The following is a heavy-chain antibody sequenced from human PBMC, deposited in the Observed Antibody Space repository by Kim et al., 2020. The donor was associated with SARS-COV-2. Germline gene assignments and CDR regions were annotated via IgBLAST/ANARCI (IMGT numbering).Heavy chain of an antibody. V-gene: IGHV3-30*18. J-gene: IGHJ5*02. Sequence: GGSLRLSCAASGFTFSSYGMHWVRQAPGKGLEWVAVISYDGSNKYYADSVKGRFTISRDNSKNTLYLQMNSLRAEDTAVYYCAKDLEPLVLGEDWFDPWGQGTLVTVSS. CDR3: AKDLEPLVLGEDWFDP. D-gene: IGHD3-10*01. CDR2: ISYDGSNK. CDR1: GFTFSSYG.